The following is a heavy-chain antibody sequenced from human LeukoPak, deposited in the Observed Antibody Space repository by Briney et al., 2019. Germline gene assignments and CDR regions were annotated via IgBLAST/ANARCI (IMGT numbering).Heavy chain of an antibody. Sequence: GGSLRLSCAASGFPFSSYAMHWVRQAPGKGLEWVAVISYDGSNKYYADSVKGRFTISRDNSKNTLYLQMNSLRAEDTAVYYCASSSGYYIDYWGQGTLVTVSS. D-gene: IGHD3-22*01. V-gene: IGHV3-30-3*01. CDR3: ASSSGYYIDY. CDR1: GFPFSSYA. CDR2: ISYDGSNK. J-gene: IGHJ4*02.